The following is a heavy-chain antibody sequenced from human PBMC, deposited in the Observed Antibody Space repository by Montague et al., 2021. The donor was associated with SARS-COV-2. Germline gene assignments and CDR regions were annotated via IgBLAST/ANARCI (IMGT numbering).Heavy chain of an antibody. V-gene: IGHV3-74*01. CDR3: ASWISGVAGTDY. CDR2: INIDGSDT. D-gene: IGHD6-19*01. Sequence: SLRLSCAASGFIFSNYWMHWVRQAPGKGLVRVSRINIDGSDTTYADSVKGRFTISRDNAKNTLYLQMNSLRAEDTAVYYCASWISGVAGTDYWGQGTLVTVSS. CDR1: GFIFSNYW. J-gene: IGHJ4*02.